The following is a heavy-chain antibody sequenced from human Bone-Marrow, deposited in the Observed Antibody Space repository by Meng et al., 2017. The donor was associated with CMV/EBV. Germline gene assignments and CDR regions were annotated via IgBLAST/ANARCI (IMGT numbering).Heavy chain of an antibody. CDR2: INHSGST. D-gene: IGHD6-19*01. CDR1: GGSFSGYY. J-gene: IGHJ4*02. V-gene: IGHV4-34*01. Sequence: QVQIQQCGAVLLKPLDTLSLNCAVYGGSFSGYYWCWIRQPPGKGLEWIGEINHSGSTNYNPSLKSRVTISVDTSKNQFSLKLSSVTAADTAVYYCAREGHNSSGWSRWGQGTLVTVSS. CDR3: AREGHNSSGWSR.